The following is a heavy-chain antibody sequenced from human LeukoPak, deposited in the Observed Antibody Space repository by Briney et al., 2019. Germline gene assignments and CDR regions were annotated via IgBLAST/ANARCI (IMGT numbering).Heavy chain of an antibody. Sequence: GASVKVSCKASGYTFTSYGISWVRQAPGQGLEWMGWISAYNGNTNYAQKLQGRVTMTTDTSTSTAYMELRSLRSDDTAVYYCARYCSSTSCYGENAFDIWGQGTMVTVSS. V-gene: IGHV1-18*01. J-gene: IGHJ3*02. CDR2: ISAYNGNT. CDR1: GYTFTSYG. D-gene: IGHD2-2*01. CDR3: ARYCSSTSCYGENAFDI.